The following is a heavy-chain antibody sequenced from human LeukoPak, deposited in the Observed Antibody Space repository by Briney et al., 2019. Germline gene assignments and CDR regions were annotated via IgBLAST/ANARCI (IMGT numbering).Heavy chain of an antibody. CDR3: ARVGGNYRYYYYYYMDV. Sequence: SVRVSCKASGGTFSSYAISWVRQAPGQGLEWMGGIIPIFGTANYAQKFQGRVTITADESTSTAYMELSSLRSEDTAVYYCARVGGNYRYYYYYYMDVWGKGTTVTVSS. V-gene: IGHV1-69*13. CDR2: IIPIFGTA. J-gene: IGHJ6*03. D-gene: IGHD4-11*01. CDR1: GGTFSSYA.